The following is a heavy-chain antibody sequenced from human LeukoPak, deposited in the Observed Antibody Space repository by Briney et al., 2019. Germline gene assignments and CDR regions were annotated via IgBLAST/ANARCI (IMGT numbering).Heavy chain of an antibody. CDR1: GFTFSSYW. D-gene: IGHD4-23*01. V-gene: IGHV3-74*01. CDR3: ARADDGTNSWVNY. CDR2: INSDGSGT. Sequence: PGGSLRLSCAASGFTFSSYWMHGVRHAPGKGLVWISRINSDGSGTSYADSVKGRFTISRDNAKNTLYLQMNSLRAEDTAVYYCARADDGTNSWVNYWGREPCSPSPQ. J-gene: IGHJ4*02.